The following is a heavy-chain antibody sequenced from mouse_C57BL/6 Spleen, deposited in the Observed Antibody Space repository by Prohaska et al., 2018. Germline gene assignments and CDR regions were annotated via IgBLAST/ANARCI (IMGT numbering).Heavy chain of an antibody. V-gene: IGHV9-3*01. Sequence: QIQLVQSGPELKKPGETVKISCKASGYTFTTYGMSWVKQAPGKGLKWMGWINTYSGVPTYADDFKGRFAFSLETSASTAYLQINNLKNEDTATYFCARAWSNGDYWGQGTTLTVSS. CDR3: ARAWSNGDY. D-gene: IGHD2-5*01. CDR1: GYTFTTYG. J-gene: IGHJ2*01. CDR2: INTYSGVP.